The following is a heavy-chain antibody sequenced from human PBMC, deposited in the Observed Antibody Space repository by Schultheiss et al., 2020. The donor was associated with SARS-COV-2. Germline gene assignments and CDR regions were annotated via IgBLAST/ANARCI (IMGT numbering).Heavy chain of an antibody. CDR2: INHSGST. CDR1: GDFFSTYY. Sequence: SQTLSLTCAVSGDFFSTYYWSWIRQPPGKGLEWIGEINHSGSTNYNPSLKSRLTMSVDASKIQFSLRLSSVTAADTAVYYCARAVAQDYWGQGTLVTVSS. D-gene: IGHD2-15*01. CDR3: ARAVAQDY. J-gene: IGHJ4*01. V-gene: IGHV4-34*01.